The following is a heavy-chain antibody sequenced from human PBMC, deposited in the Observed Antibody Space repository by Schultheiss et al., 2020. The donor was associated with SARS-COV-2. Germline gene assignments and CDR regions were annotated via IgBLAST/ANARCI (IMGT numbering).Heavy chain of an antibody. V-gene: IGHV3-23*01. CDR2: IGGSGGST. J-gene: IGHJ4*02. CDR1: GFSFRDRY. D-gene: IGHD4-23*01. Sequence: GSLKISCAASGFSFRDRYMDWVRQAPGKGLEWVSAIGGSGGSTYYADSVKGRFTISRDNSKNTLYLQMNSLRAEDTAVYYCARESGGPHPFDYWGQGTLVTVSS. CDR3: ARESGGPHPFDY.